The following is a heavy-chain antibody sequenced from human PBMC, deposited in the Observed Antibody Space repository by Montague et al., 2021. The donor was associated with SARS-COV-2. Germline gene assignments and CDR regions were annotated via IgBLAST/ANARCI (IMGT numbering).Heavy chain of an antibody. V-gene: IGHV3-7*01. CDR3: ARDSFWSSYYMDYYGMDV. CDR1: GFTFSSYW. J-gene: IGHJ6*02. Sequence: SLRLSCAASGFTFSSYWMSWVRQAPGKGLEWVANIKQDGSEKYYVDSVKGRFTISRDNAKNSLYLQMNSLRAEDTAVYYCARDSFWSSYYMDYYGMDVWGQGTTVTVSS. D-gene: IGHD3-3*01. CDR2: IKQDGSEK.